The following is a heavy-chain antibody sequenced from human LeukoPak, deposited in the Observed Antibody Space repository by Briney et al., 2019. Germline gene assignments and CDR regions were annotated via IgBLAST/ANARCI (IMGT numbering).Heavy chain of an antibody. D-gene: IGHD3-16*01. Sequence: GASVKVSCKASGYTFTSYYIHWVRQAPGQALEWMGWINPNSGGTNYAQKFQGRVTMTRDTSITTAYMELSRLRSDDTAVYFCARDRYVARYFDYWGQGTLVTVSS. CDR1: GYTFTSYY. CDR3: ARDRYVARYFDY. J-gene: IGHJ4*02. CDR2: INPNSGGT. V-gene: IGHV1-2*02.